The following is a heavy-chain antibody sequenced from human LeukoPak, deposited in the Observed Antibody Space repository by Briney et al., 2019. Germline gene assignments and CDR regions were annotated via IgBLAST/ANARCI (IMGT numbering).Heavy chain of an antibody. CDR1: GGSFSGYY. D-gene: IGHD6-19*01. CDR2: INHSGST. Sequence: SETLSLTCAVYGGSFSGYYWSWIRQPPGKGLEWIGEINHSGSTNYNPSLKSRVTISVDTSKNQFSLRLSSVTAADTAVYYCARGIAVAGYYYYGMDVWGQGTTVTVSS. J-gene: IGHJ6*02. CDR3: ARGIAVAGYYYYGMDV. V-gene: IGHV4-34*01.